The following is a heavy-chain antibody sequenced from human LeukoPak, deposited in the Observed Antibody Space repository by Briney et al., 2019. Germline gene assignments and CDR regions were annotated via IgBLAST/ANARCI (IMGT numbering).Heavy chain of an antibody. CDR1: GGSISSSSYH. CDR2: IYYSGST. D-gene: IGHD6-13*01. Sequence: SETLSLTCTVSGGSISSSSYHWGWIRQPPGKGLEWMGSIYYSGSTYYDPSLKSRVTISVDTSKNQFSLKLSSVTAADTAVYYCARLQRAAAIDYWGQGTLVTVSS. V-gene: IGHV4-39*01. CDR3: ARLQRAAAIDY. J-gene: IGHJ4*02.